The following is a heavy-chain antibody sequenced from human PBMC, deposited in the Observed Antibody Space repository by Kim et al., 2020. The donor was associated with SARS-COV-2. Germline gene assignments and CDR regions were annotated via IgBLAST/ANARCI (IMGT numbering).Heavy chain of an antibody. CDR3: AREMATISYFDY. Sequence: GGSLRLSCAASGFTFSSYEMNWVRQAPGKGLEWVSYISSSGSTIYYADSVKGRFTISRDNAKNSLYLQMNSLRAEDTAVYYCAREMATISYFDYWGQGTLVTVSS. J-gene: IGHJ4*02. CDR2: ISSSGSTI. D-gene: IGHD5-12*01. V-gene: IGHV3-48*03. CDR1: GFTFSSYE.